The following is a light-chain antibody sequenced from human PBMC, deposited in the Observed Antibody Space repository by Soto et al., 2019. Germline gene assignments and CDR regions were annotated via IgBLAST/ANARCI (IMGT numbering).Light chain of an antibody. J-gene: IGKJ1*01. CDR2: GAS. V-gene: IGKV3-15*01. CDR1: QSVGSN. CDR3: QQYDNWPPLT. Sequence: EIVMTQSPATLSVSPGERATLSCRASQSVGSNLAWYQQRPGQAPRHLIDGASTRATGIPARFSGSGSGTDFTLTISRLEPEDFAVYSCQQYDNWPPLTFGQGTKVEIK.